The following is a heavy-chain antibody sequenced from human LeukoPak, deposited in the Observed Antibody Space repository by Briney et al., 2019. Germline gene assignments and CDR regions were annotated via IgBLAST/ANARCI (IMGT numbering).Heavy chain of an antibody. Sequence: GGSLRLSCAASGFTFSGYAMSCVRQAPGKGLEWVSAISGSGGNTYYADSVKGRFTISRDNSKNTLYLQMISLRAEDTAVYYCARDYFVSGNYYLPFEYWGQGTLVTVSS. J-gene: IGHJ4*02. CDR3: ARDYFVSGNYYLPFEY. CDR1: GFTFSGYA. CDR2: ISGSGGNT. V-gene: IGHV3-23*01. D-gene: IGHD3-10*01.